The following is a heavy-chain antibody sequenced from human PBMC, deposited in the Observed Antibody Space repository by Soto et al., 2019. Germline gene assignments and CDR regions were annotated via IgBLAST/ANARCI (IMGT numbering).Heavy chain of an antibody. CDR1: GYTLTELS. J-gene: IGHJ4*02. CDR2: FDPEDGET. Sequence: ASVKLSCTVSGYTLTELSMHWVRQAPGKGLEWMGGFDPEDGETIYAQKFQGRVTMTEDTSTDTAYMELSSLRSEDTAVYYCATGVIAAAGNFDYWGQGTLVTVSS. V-gene: IGHV1-24*01. CDR3: ATGVIAAAGNFDY. D-gene: IGHD6-13*01.